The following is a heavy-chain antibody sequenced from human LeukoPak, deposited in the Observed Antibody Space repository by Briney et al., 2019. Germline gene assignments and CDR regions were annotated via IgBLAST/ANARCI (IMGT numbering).Heavy chain of an antibody. D-gene: IGHD6-19*01. CDR2: IYHSGST. V-gene: IGHV4-30-2*01. Sequence: SQTLSLTCTVSNSSISNSGYYWNWIRQPPGKGLEWIGYIYHSGSTYYNPSLKSRVTISVDRSKNQFSLKLRSVTAADTAVYYCEREGTVVGAVAGQLDYWGQGSLVTVSS. CDR3: EREGTVVGAVAGQLDY. J-gene: IGHJ4*02. CDR1: NSSISNSGYY.